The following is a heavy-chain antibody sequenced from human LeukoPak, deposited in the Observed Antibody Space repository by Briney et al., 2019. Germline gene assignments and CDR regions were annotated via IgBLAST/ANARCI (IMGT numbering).Heavy chain of an antibody. CDR2: IASGGGANR. J-gene: IGHJ6*02. V-gene: IGHV3-48*03. CDR3: ARIGTTTRGPAGLDV. CDR1: GFTFSSYE. Sequence: PGGSLTLSCAASGFTFSSYEMNWVRQAPGKGLEWVSHIASGGGANRFYSESVKGRFTISRDNAKNSLYPHMNSLRAEDTGVYYCARIGTTTRGPAGLDVWGQGTTVTVSS. D-gene: IGHD2/OR15-2a*01.